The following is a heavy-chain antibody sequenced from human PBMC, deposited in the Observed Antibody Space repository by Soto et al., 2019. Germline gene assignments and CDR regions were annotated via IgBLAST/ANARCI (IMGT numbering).Heavy chain of an antibody. D-gene: IGHD3-3*01. J-gene: IGHJ5*02. V-gene: IGHV4-59*01. CDR1: GGSITDNY. Sequence: QVQLQQSGPGLVKPSETLSLTCTVSGGSITDNYWGWIRQSPGKGLEWIGYVYYTGIINYNPSLKRRVAIALDTSKNQFSLKRDSVTAADTAVYYCARALDYDFWGGRNWFDPWGQGTQVTVSS. CDR2: VYYTGII. CDR3: ARALDYDFWGGRNWFDP.